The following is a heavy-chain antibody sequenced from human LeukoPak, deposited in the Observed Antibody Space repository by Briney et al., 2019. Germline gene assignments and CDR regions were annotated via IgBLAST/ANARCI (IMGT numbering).Heavy chain of an antibody. V-gene: IGHV4-34*01. J-gene: IGHJ6*02. CDR1: GGSFSGYY. CDR3: ARGRRPGYSSGWYKYGMDV. Sequence: PSETLSLTCAVYGGSFSGYYWSWIRQPPGKGLEWIGEINHSGSTNYNPSLKSRVTISVDTSKNQFSLKLSSVTAADTAVYYCARGRRPGYSSGWYKYGMDVWGQGTTVTVSS. D-gene: IGHD6-19*01. CDR2: INHSGST.